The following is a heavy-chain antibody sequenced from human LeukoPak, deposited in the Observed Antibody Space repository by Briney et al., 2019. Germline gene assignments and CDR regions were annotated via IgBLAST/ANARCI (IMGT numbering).Heavy chain of an antibody. D-gene: IGHD2-2*01. Sequence: GGSLRLSCAASGFSFSNYAMSWVRQAPGKGLEWVSGIGRSGDYTYYADSVKGRFIISRDNSKNTVYLQVNSLTAEDTAIYYCAKGYCASSTCYARFDTWGQGTLVTVSS. V-gene: IGHV3-23*01. J-gene: IGHJ4*02. CDR3: AKGYCASSTCYARFDT. CDR1: GFSFSNYA. CDR2: IGRSGDYT.